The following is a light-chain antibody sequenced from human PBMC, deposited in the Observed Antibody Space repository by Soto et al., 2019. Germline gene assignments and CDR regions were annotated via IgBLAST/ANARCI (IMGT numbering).Light chain of an antibody. Sequence: DIQMTQSPSIVSASVGDTVTITCRASQAVNPWLAWHQQKPWKVPRVLIYKTSDLENGVPSRFSGSGSGTEYTLTISNLQPDDFATYYCQQYYSRESFGQGTKV. CDR1: QAVNPW. V-gene: IGKV1-5*03. J-gene: IGKJ1*01. CDR3: QQYYSRES. CDR2: KTS.